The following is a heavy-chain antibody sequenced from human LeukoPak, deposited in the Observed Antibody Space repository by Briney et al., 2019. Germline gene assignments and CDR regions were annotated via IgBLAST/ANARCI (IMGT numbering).Heavy chain of an antibody. CDR3: ARGYYDILTGYIFFFDY. D-gene: IGHD3-9*01. Sequence: SETLSLTCTVSGGSISSYYWSWIRQPAGKGLEWIGRIYTSGSTNYNPSLKSRVTMSVDTSKNQFSLKLSSVTAADTAVYYCARGYYDILTGYIFFFDYWGQGTLVTVSS. J-gene: IGHJ4*02. CDR2: IYTSGST. CDR1: GGSISSYY. V-gene: IGHV4-4*07.